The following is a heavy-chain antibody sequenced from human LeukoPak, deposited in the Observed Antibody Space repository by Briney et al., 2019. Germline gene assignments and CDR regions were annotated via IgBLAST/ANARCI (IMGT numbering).Heavy chain of an antibody. CDR3: ARTGSYSFDY. V-gene: IGHV4-34*01. CDR1: GGSSSGYY. CDR2: INHSGST. Sequence: KSSETLSLTCAVYGGSSSGYYWSWIRQPPGKGLEWIGEINHSGSTNYNPSLKSRVTISVDTSKNQFSLKLSSVTAADTAVYYCARTGSYSFDYWGQGTLVTVSS. D-gene: IGHD2-15*01. J-gene: IGHJ4*02.